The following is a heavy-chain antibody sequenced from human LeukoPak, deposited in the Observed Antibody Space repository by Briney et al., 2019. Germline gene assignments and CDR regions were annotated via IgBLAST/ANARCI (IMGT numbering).Heavy chain of an antibody. Sequence: SVKVSCKASGGTFISYAISWVGQAPGQGMEWMGGIIPIFGTANYAQKFQGRVTITADESTSTAYMELSSLRSEDTAVYYCAGTYYYGSGSYLGDAFDIWGQGTMVTVSS. D-gene: IGHD3-10*01. J-gene: IGHJ3*02. V-gene: IGHV1-69*13. CDR3: AGTYYYGSGSYLGDAFDI. CDR2: IIPIFGTA. CDR1: GGTFISYA.